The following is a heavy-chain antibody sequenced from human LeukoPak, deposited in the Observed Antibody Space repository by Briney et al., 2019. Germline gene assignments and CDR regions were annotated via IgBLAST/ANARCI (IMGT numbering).Heavy chain of an antibody. CDR3: TTWDGVD. Sequence: GGSLRLSCAASGFTLSNALMTWVRQAPGKGLEWVCHIKRQSDGGTTDYAAPVKGRFTISRDDSKNTLYLQMNSLKTDDTAVYYCTTWDGVDWGQGTMVTVSS. V-gene: IGHV3-15*01. J-gene: IGHJ3*01. CDR2: IKRQSDGGTT. D-gene: IGHD1-26*01. CDR1: GFTLSNAL.